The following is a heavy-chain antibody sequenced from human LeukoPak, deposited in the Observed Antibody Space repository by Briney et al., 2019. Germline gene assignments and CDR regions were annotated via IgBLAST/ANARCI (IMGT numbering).Heavy chain of an antibody. CDR3: TTEETYYYDSSGYSSFDY. CDR2: IKGKTDGGTT. J-gene: IGHJ4*02. V-gene: IGHV3-15*01. D-gene: IGHD3-22*01. Sequence: GGSLRLSCAASGFTFSNAWMSWVRQAPGKGLEWVGRIKGKTDGGTTDYAAPVKGRFTISRDDSKNTLYLQMNSLKTEETAVYYCTTEETYYYDSSGYSSFDYWGQGTLVTVSS. CDR1: GFTFSNAW.